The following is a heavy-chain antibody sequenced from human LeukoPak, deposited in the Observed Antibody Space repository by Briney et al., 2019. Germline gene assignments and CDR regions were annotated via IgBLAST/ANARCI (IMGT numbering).Heavy chain of an antibody. CDR2: INHSGSI. V-gene: IGHV4-34*01. Sequence: SETLSLTCAVYGGSSTTYYWSWIRQAPGKGLEWIWEINHSGSINYNPSPKSRLTISLDTSKNQLSLKLSSVTAADTAVYYCTGSIKADVDVWGKGTTVIISS. J-gene: IGHJ6*04. D-gene: IGHD1-26*01. CDR1: GGSSTTYY. CDR3: TGSIKADVDV.